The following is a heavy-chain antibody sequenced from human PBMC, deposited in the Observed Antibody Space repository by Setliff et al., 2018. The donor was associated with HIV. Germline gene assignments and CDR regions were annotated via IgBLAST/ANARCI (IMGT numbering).Heavy chain of an antibody. V-gene: IGHV1-46*01. Sequence: VASVKVSCKASGYTFTSNFMHWVRQAPGLGLEWMGIINPTDDTTTYAQNFEGRVTMTRDTSTSTVFMELSSLRSEDTAMYYCAREYQTAAAGTRVANYFDYWGQGTVVTVSS. CDR2: INPTDDTT. CDR1: GYTFTSNF. CDR3: AREYQTAAAGTRVANYFDY. J-gene: IGHJ4*02. D-gene: IGHD6-13*01.